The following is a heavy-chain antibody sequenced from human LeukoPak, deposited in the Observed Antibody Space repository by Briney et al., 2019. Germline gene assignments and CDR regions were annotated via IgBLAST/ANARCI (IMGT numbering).Heavy chain of an antibody. CDR3: AGEEWQQPAAFDY. V-gene: IGHV3-11*04. D-gene: IGHD6-13*01. J-gene: IGHJ4*02. CDR2: ISSSGSTI. Sequence: GGSLRLSCAASGFTFSDYYMSWIRQAPGKGLEWVSYISSSGSTIYYADSVKGRFTISRDNAKNSLYLQMNSLRSEDTAVYYCAGEEWQQPAAFDYWGQGTLVTVSS. CDR1: GFTFSDYY.